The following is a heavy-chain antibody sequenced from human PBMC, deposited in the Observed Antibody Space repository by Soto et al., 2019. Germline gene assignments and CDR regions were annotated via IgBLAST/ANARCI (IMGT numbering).Heavy chain of an antibody. CDR2: ITTSGSTI. CDR1: GFTFSSYE. CDR3: ARGNSPVNVY. Sequence: TGESLKISCAASGFTFSSYEMNWVRQAPGKGLEWVSYITTSGSTIYYADSVKGRFTISRDNAKNLLYLQMNSLRAEDTAVYYCARGNSPVNVYWGQGTLVTVSS. V-gene: IGHV3-48*03. J-gene: IGHJ4*02. D-gene: IGHD3-16*02.